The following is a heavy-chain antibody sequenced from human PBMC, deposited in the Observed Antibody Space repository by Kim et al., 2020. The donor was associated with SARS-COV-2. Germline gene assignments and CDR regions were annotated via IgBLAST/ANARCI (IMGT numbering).Heavy chain of an antibody. J-gene: IGHJ4*02. Sequence: ASVKVSCKASGYTFTSYGISWVRQAPGQGLEWRGWSSAYNGNTNYAQKLQGRVTMTTDTSTSTAYMELRSLRSDDTAVYYCARDGIAAAGTHIPDYWGQGSLVTVSS. V-gene: IGHV1-18*01. CDR3: ARDGIAAAGTHIPDY. CDR2: SSAYNGNT. D-gene: IGHD6-13*01. CDR1: GYTFTSYG.